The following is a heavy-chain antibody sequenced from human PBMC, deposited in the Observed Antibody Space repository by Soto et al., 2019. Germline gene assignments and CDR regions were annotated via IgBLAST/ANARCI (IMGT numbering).Heavy chain of an antibody. Sequence: ASVKVSCKASGYTFTSYAMHWVRQAPGQRLEWMGWINAGNGNTKYSQKFQGWVTMTRDTSISTAYMELSRLRSDDTAVYYCARDRGSYALDYWGQGTLVTVPQ. CDR3: ARDRGSYALDY. D-gene: IGHD1-26*01. CDR1: GYTFTSYA. CDR2: INAGNGNT. V-gene: IGHV1-3*01. J-gene: IGHJ4*02.